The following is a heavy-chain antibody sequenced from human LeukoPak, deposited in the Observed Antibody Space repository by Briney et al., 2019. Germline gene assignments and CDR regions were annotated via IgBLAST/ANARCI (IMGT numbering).Heavy chain of an antibody. D-gene: IGHD2-2*01. CDR3: AKLSGPAAADH. CDR2: ISEDGSEK. J-gene: IGHJ4*01. CDR1: GFTFSGHW. Sequence: PGGSLRLSCAASGFTFSGHWMSWLRPAPGKGLECVANISEDGSEKSYVDSLKGRFTISRDNARNLLYLDMNSLKAEDTAVYYCAKLSGPAAADHWGQGTLITVSS. V-gene: IGHV3-7*01.